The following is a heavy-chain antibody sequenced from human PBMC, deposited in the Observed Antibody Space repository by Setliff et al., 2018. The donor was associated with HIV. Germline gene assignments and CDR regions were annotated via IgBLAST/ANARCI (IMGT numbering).Heavy chain of an antibody. V-gene: IGHV1-8*01. CDR3: ARGAPGRSCSGGSCSYFDY. CDR1: GYTFTSLD. J-gene: IGHJ4*02. CDR2: LNPTSGNT. Sequence: GASVKVSCKASGYTFTSLDINWVRQATGQGPERMGWLNPTSGNTGSAQRFQGRVTMTRNTSISIAYMELSNLRSEDTAVYYCARGAPGRSCSGGSCSYFDYWGQGTLVTVSS. D-gene: IGHD2-15*01.